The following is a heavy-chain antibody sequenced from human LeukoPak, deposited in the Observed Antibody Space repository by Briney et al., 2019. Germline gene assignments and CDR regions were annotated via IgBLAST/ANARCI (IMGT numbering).Heavy chain of an antibody. CDR3: AKSHGYSYGFDY. CDR1: GFTFSRYG. J-gene: IGHJ4*02. D-gene: IGHD5-18*01. Sequence: GGSLRHSCAVSGFTFSRYGMHRVRQTPGKGLEWVAVISYDASNKYYADSVKGRFTISRDNSKNTLYLQMNSLRAEDTAVYYCAKSHGYSYGFDYWGQGTLVTVSS. V-gene: IGHV3-30*18. CDR2: ISYDASNK.